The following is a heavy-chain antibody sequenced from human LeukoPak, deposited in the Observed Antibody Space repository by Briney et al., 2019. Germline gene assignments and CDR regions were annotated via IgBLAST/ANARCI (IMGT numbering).Heavy chain of an antibody. Sequence: SETLSLTCTVSGGSISSYYWSWIRQPPGKGLEWLGEIYYGGSTNYNTSLKSRVTISVDKSKNQISLNLNSVTAADTAVYYCARGSRYCSSTSCYADFDYWGQGTLVTVSS. CDR1: GGSISSYY. J-gene: IGHJ4*02. CDR2: IYYGGST. CDR3: ARGSRYCSSTSCYADFDY. D-gene: IGHD2-2*01. V-gene: IGHV4-59*12.